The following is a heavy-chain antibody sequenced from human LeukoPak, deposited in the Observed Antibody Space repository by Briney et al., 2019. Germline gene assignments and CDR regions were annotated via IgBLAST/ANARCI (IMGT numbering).Heavy chain of an antibody. V-gene: IGHV4-59*01. CDR2: IYYGGST. D-gene: IGHD2-2*01. CDR3: ARGYCSSTICFQYFHH. CDR1: XDSISSSY. Sequence: SETLSLTCTVSXDSISSSYWSWVRQPPGKGLEWMGYIYYGGSTNYNPSLKSRVAISVDTSKNQFSLKLNSVTAADTAVYYCARGYCSSTICFQYFHHWGQGTLVTVSS. J-gene: IGHJ1*01.